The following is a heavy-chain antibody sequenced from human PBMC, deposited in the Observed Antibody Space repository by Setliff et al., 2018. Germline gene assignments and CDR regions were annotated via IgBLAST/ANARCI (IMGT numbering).Heavy chain of an antibody. D-gene: IGHD5-18*01. CDR3: ARRVGSVGIQLPDY. J-gene: IGHJ4*02. V-gene: IGHV1-8*02. CDR2: MNPNSGNT. CDR1: GYTFTSYD. Sequence: KVSCKASGYTFTSYDINWVRQSTGQGLEWMGWMNPNSGNTGYAQKFQGRVTMTRNTSISTAYMELSSLRSEDTAVYYCARRVGSVGIQLPDYWGQGTLVTVSS.